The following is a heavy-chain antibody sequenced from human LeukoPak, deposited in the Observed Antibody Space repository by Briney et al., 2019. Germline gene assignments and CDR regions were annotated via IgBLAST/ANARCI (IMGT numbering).Heavy chain of an antibody. CDR3: ARETRYGDFNY. Sequence: SETQSVTCTVSGGSISSYYWSWIRQPAGKGLEWIGRIYTSGSTNYNPSLKSRVTMSVDTSKNQFSLKLSSVTAADTAVYYCARETRYGDFNYWGQGTLVTVSS. J-gene: IGHJ4*02. V-gene: IGHV4-4*07. D-gene: IGHD4-17*01. CDR2: IYTSGST. CDR1: GGSISSYY.